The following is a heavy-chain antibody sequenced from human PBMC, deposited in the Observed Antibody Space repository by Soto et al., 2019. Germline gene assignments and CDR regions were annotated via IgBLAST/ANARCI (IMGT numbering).Heavy chain of an antibody. Sequence: QVQLVQSGAEVKKPGSSLKVYCKASGGTFTNYAFSWVRQAPGQGLEWMGGIIPVFGTPDYAQKFQGRVTITADESTRTASMELSSLRSDDTAVYYCARERSVGYCITTTCPKPFYYYAMDVWGQGTTVTVSS. J-gene: IGHJ6*02. CDR2: IIPVFGTP. D-gene: IGHD2-2*01. V-gene: IGHV1-69*12. CDR3: ARERSVGYCITTTCPKPFYYYAMDV. CDR1: GGTFTNYA.